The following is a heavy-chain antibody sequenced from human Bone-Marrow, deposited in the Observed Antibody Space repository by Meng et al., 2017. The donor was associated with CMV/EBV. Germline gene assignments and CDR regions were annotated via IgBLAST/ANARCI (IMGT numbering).Heavy chain of an antibody. D-gene: IGHD7-27*01. CDR3: ARGTTVGLGIGAVDI. CDR1: GYTFTGYY. CDR2: INPNSGGT. Sequence: ASVKVSCKASGYTFTGYYMHWVRQAPGQGLEWMGWINPNSGGTNYAQKFQGRVTMTRDTSISTAYMELSRLRSDDTAVYYCARGTTVGLGIGAVDICGQGTMVTVSS. V-gene: IGHV1-2*02. J-gene: IGHJ3*02.